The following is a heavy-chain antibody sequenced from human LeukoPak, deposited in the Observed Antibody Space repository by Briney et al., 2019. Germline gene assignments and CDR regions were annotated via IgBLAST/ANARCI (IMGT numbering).Heavy chain of an antibody. D-gene: IGHD5-24*01. Sequence: SETLSLTCAVYGGSFSRYYWSWIRQSQGKGLEWIAEIDHRGDTNYKPSVKTRVTISVDTSKNQFSLKVRSLSAADTAVYYCARGATISETGYFDFWGQGTLVTVSS. CDR1: GGSFSRYY. CDR2: IDHRGDT. CDR3: ARGATISETGYFDF. V-gene: IGHV4-34*01. J-gene: IGHJ4*03.